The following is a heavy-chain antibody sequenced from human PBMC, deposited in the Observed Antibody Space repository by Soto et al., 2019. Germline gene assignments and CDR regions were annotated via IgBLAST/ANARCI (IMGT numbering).Heavy chain of an antibody. CDR2: IIPIFGAS. D-gene: IGHD2-15*01. J-gene: IGHJ6*02. CDR3: ARVRYCSGNSCSHDSGMDV. CDR1: EGTFSSYA. Sequence: QVQLVQSGAEVKKPGSSVKVSCKASEGTFSSYAIIWVRQAPGQGLEWRGGIIPIFGASNYAQKFQGRVTISADESTSTAYMELSSLRSEDTAVYYCARVRYCSGNSCSHDSGMDVWGQGTTVTVAS. V-gene: IGHV1-69*12.